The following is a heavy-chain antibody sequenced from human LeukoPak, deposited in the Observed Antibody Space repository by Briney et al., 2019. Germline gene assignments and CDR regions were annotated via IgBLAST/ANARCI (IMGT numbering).Heavy chain of an antibody. D-gene: IGHD3-3*01. CDR2: ISSSSSTI. CDR1: GFTFSSYS. CDR3: ARIGDLTISVGV. V-gene: IGHV3-48*04. J-gene: IGHJ6*04. Sequence: GGSLRLSCAASGFTFSSYSMNWVRQAPGKGLEWVSYISSSSSTIYYAYTVTGRVTISRDNAKNTMYLQMNSLRAEDTAVYYCARIGDLTISVGVWGKGTTVTVSS.